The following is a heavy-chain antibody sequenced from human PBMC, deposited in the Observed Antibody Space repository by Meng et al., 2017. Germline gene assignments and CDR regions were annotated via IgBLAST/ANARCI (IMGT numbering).Heavy chain of an antibody. V-gene: IGHV3-30*04. CDR2: ISYDGSNK. CDR3: ARDATYDSSGYYFGY. CDR1: GFTFSSYA. D-gene: IGHD3-22*01. Sequence: SCAASGFTFSSYAMHWVRQAPGKGLEWVAVISYDGSNKYYADSVKGRFTISRDNSKNTLYLQMNSLRAEDTAVYYCARDATYDSSGYYFGYWGQGTLVTVAS. J-gene: IGHJ4*02.